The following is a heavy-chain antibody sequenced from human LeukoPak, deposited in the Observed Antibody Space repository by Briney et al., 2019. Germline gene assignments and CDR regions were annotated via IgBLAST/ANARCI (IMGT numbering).Heavy chain of an antibody. J-gene: IGHJ4*02. Sequence: GGSLRLSCAASGFIFTNYAITWVRQAPGKGLEWVSAISGSGGSTYYADSVKGRFTISRDNSKNTLYLQMNSLRAEDTAVYYCAKDVAAAGNWWGQGTLVTVSS. CDR1: GFIFTNYA. CDR2: ISGSGGST. CDR3: AKDVAAAGNW. D-gene: IGHD6-13*01. V-gene: IGHV3-23*01.